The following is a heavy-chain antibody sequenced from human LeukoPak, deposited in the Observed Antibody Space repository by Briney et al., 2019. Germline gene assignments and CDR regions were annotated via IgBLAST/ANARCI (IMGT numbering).Heavy chain of an antibody. D-gene: IGHD2-2*01. CDR2: IWYDGSNK. V-gene: IGHV3-33*01. J-gene: IGHJ6*02. CDR3: ARENCSSTSCYDDYYYGMDV. CDR1: GFTFSSYG. Sequence: PGRSLRLSCAASGFTFSSYGMHWVRQAPGQGLEWVAVIWYDGSNKYYADSVKGRFTISRDNSKNTLYLQMNSLRAEDTAVYYCARENCSSTSCYDDYYYGMDVWGQGTTVTVSS.